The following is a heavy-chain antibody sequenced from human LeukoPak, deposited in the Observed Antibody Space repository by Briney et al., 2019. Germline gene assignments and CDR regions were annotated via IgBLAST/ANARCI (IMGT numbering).Heavy chain of an antibody. Sequence: GGSLRLSCAASGFTFSSYWMHWVRQAPGKGLVWVSRINSAGISASYADSVKGRFTISRDNAKITLYLQMNSLRAEDTAVYYCARDQYGRFDYWGQGTLVTVSS. D-gene: IGHD2-15*01. CDR3: ARDQYGRFDY. V-gene: IGHV3-74*01. CDR2: INSAGISA. J-gene: IGHJ4*02. CDR1: GFTFSSYW.